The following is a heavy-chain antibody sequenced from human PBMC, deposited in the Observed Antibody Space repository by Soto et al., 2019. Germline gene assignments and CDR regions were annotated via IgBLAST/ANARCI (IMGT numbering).Heavy chain of an antibody. CDR2: ISGSGGST. J-gene: IGHJ2*01. CDR3: ANRTVGGDFDL. V-gene: IGHV3-23*01. D-gene: IGHD1-26*01. CDR1: GFTFSSYA. Sequence: EVQLLESGGGLVQPGGSLRLSCAASGFTFSSYAMNWVRQAPGKGLEWVSVISGSGGSTYYADAVKGRFTISRDNSKNTLYLQMSSLRAEDTAVYYCANRTVGGDFDLWGRGTLVTVSS.